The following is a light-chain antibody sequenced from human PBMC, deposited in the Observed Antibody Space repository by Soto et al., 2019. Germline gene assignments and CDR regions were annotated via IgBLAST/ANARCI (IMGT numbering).Light chain of an antibody. J-gene: IGKJ2*01. CDR2: LGS. Sequence: DTVLTQSPLSLPVTPGESASISCRSSQSLLHSNGYNYLDWYLQKPGQSPQLLIYLGSNRASGVPARFSGSGSGTDFTLKISRVEAEDVGVYHCMQALQTPYPFGQGTKLEIK. CDR1: QSLLHSNGYNY. V-gene: IGKV2-28*01. CDR3: MQALQTPYP.